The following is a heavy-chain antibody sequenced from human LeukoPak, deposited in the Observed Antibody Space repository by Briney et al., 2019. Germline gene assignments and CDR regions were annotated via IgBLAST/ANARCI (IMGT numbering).Heavy chain of an antibody. J-gene: IGHJ4*02. CDR2: INPSGGST. Sequence: ASVKVSRKASGYTFTGYYLHWVRQAPGQGLEWMGIINPSGGSTSYAQKFQGRVTMTRDTSTSTVYMELSSLRSEDTAVYYCARGGTAMVGELDYWGQGTLVTVSS. CDR3: ARGGTAMVGELDY. V-gene: IGHV1-46*01. D-gene: IGHD5-18*01. CDR1: GYTFTGYY.